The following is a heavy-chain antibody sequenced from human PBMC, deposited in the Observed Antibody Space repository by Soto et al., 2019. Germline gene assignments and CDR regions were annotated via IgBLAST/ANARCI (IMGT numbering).Heavy chain of an antibody. CDR1: GYTFTSYC. Sequence: ASVNVSCKASGYTFTSYCISWVRQAPGQGLEWMGWISAYNGNTNYAQKLQGRVTMTTDTSTSTAYMELRSLRSDDTAVYYCASSSSGGYFDYWGQGTLVTVSS. CDR3: ASSSSGGYFDY. J-gene: IGHJ4*02. CDR2: ISAYNGNT. D-gene: IGHD2-15*01. V-gene: IGHV1-18*04.